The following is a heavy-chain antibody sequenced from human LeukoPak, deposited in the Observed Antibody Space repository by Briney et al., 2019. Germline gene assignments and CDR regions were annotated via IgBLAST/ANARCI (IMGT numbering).Heavy chain of an antibody. J-gene: IGHJ4*02. V-gene: IGHV4-4*07. CDR3: SRGRRGSYFQDS. CDR2: IYTREST. Sequence: PSETLSLTCTVSGGSITSYYWSWIRQPAGKGLEWIGRIYTRESTNYNPSLKSRVTMSVDTSKNQFSLNLNSVTAADTALYYCSRGRRGSYFQDSWGQGTLVTVSS. CDR1: GGSITSYY. D-gene: IGHD1-26*01.